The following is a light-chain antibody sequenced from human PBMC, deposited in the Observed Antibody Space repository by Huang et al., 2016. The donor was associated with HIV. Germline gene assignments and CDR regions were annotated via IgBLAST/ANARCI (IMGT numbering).Light chain of an antibody. J-gene: IGKJ4*01. Sequence: EIEMTQPPATLSVSPGERATLSCRASQSINSDLAWYQQKPGQAPRLLIYGASTRATGIPAKFNGTGSGTDFSLSISNLQSEDFAVYYCQQYNDWPPLTFGGGTKVEI. CDR2: GAS. CDR1: QSINSD. V-gene: IGKV3-15*01. CDR3: QQYNDWPPLT.